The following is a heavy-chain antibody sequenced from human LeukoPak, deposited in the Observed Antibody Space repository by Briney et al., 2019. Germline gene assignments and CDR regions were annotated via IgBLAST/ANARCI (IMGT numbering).Heavy chain of an antibody. J-gene: IGHJ4*02. V-gene: IGHV3-7*01. CDR1: GFSFRSYW. D-gene: IGHD3-22*01. Sequence: GGSLRLSCAASGFSFRSYWMSWVRQAPGKGLEWVANIKQDGSDKYYVDSVKGRFTISRDNAKNSLYLQMNSLRAEDTAVYYCARDRPYYYDTGTYYYWGQGTLVTVSS. CDR3: ARDRPYYYDTGTYYY. CDR2: IKQDGSDK.